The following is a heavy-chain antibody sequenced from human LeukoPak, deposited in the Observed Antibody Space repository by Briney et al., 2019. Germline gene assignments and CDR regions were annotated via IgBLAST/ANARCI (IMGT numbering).Heavy chain of an antibody. CDR2: IIPILGIA. V-gene: IGHV1-69*04. CDR3: AREEMGYYDSSGSVHDAFDI. D-gene: IGHD3-22*01. CDR1: GGTVSSDA. J-gene: IGHJ3*02. Sequence: SVKVSWKESGGTVSSDAISGVRQAPGQGLEWMGRIIPILGIANYAQKFQGRVTITADKSTSTAYMELSSLRSEDTAVYYCAREEMGYYDSSGSVHDAFDIWGQGTMVTVSS.